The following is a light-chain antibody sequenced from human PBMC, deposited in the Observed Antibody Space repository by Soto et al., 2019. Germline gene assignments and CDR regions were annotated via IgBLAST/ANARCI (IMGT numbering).Light chain of an antibody. V-gene: IGKV3-20*01. CDR2: GAS. Sequence: EIVLTQSPGILSLSPGERATLSCRASQSVSSSYLAWYQQKPGQAPRLLICGASSRATGIPDRFSGSGFGTDFTLTISRLEPEDFAVYYCQHYSSSPRSWTFGQGTKVEIK. CDR3: QHYSSSPRSWT. CDR1: QSVSSSY. J-gene: IGKJ1*01.